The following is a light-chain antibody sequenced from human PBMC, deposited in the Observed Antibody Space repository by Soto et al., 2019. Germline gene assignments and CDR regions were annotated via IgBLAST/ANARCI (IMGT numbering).Light chain of an antibody. CDR2: LGS. J-gene: IGKJ5*01. V-gene: IGKV2-28*01. CDR1: QILLHSHGYKY. CDR3: MQGLQTPPAT. Sequence: DIVMTQSPLSLDVTPGEPSSISCRSSQILLHSHGYKYLDWYLQKPGQSPQRLIYLGSNRASGVPGRFSGSGSGTDFTLIISRVEAEDVGIYYCMQGLQTPPATFGQGTRLEIK.